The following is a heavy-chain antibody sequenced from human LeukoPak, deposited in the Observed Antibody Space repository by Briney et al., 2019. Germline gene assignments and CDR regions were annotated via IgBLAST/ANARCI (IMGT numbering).Heavy chain of an antibody. CDR1: GGSISSSSYY. CDR2: IYYSGST. D-gene: IGHD4-11*01. CDR3: ARTYDYRYFDY. J-gene: IGHJ4*02. V-gene: IGHV4-39*01. Sequence: SETLSLTCTVSGGSISSSSYYWGWIRQPPGKGLEWIGSIYYSGSTYYNPSLKSRVTISVDTPKNQFSLKLSSVTAADTAVYYCARTYDYRYFDYWGQGTLVTVSS.